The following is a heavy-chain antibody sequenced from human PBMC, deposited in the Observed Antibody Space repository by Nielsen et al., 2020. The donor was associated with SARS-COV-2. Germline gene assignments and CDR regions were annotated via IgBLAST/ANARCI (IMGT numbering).Heavy chain of an antibody. J-gene: IGHJ4*02. V-gene: IGHV3-9*01. D-gene: IGHD3-9*01. CDR3: ATAGPILNY. CDR1: GFTFDDYA. Sequence: SLKISCAASGFTFDDYAMHWVRQAPGKGLEWVSGISWNSGSIGYADSVKGRFTMSRDNAKNSLYLQMNSLRAEDTDLYYCATAGPILNYWGQGTLVTVSS. CDR2: ISWNSGSI.